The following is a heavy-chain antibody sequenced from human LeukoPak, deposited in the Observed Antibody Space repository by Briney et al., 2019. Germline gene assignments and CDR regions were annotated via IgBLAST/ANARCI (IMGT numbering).Heavy chain of an antibody. V-gene: IGHV3-7*03. CDR3: ARGVSWSSGYYFFDY. Sequence: GGSLRLSCAASGFTFSSFWMSWVRQAPGKGLEWVANIKQDGSEKYYVDSVKGRFTISRDNAKNSLYLQMNSLRAEDTALYYCARGVSWSSGYYFFDYWGQGTLVTVSS. J-gene: IGHJ4*02. D-gene: IGHD3-22*01. CDR2: IKQDGSEK. CDR1: GFTFSSFW.